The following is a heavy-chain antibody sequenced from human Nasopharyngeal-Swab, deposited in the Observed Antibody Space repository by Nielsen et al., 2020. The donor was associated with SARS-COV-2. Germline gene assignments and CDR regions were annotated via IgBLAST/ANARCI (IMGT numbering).Heavy chain of an antibody. CDR2: IGTSDDT. CDR1: GFNFASFA. CDR3: AKTFLIAPRTYDY. V-gene: IGHV3-23*01. Sequence: GESLTISCAASGFNFASFAMTWVRQAPGKGLEWVSTIGTSDDTYYTDSVKGRFAISRDNSKNKVYLQMDSLRPDDTALYYCAKTFLIAPRTYDYWGQATLVTVSS. J-gene: IGHJ4*02. D-gene: IGHD2/OR15-2a*01.